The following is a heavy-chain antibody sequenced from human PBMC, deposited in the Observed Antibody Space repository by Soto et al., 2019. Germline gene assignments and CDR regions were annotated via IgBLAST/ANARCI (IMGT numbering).Heavy chain of an antibody. Sequence: QVQLVESGGGVVQPGRSLRLSCAASGFTFSSYGMHWVRQAPGKGLEWVAVVSYDGNNEYYADSVKDRFTISRDNSKNTLYLQMNSLRAEDTAMYYCTKTITTPAVSSYSRDGTGRGALIDYWGQGTLVIVSS. V-gene: IGHV3-30*18. CDR2: VSYDGNNE. CDR3: TKTITTPAVSSYSRDGTGRGALIDY. J-gene: IGHJ4*02. D-gene: IGHD3-3*01. CDR1: GFTFSSYG.